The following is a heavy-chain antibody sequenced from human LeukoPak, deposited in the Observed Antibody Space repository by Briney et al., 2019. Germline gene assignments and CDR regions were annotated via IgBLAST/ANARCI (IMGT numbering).Heavy chain of an antibody. CDR3: TRDLDDSSGYYYVAVS. J-gene: IGHJ4*02. Sequence: GGSLRLSCTASGFTFGDYAMSWVRQAPGKGLEWVGFIGSKAYGGTTEYAASVKGRFTISRDDSKSIAYLQMNSLKTEDTAVYYCTRDLDDSSGYYYVAVSWGQGTLVTVSS. CDR1: GFTFGDYA. D-gene: IGHD3-22*01. CDR2: IGSKAYGGTT. V-gene: IGHV3-49*04.